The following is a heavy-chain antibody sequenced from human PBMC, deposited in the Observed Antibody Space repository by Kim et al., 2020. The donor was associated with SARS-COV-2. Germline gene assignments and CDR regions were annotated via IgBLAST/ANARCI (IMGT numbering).Heavy chain of an antibody. Sequence: GGSLRLSCAASGFIFSDYYMGWIRQAPGKGLEWVSYISGSGTAIYYADSVKGRATISRDNAKRSLHLQMHSLRAEDSAVYYCAKCRYSSYSYGLDVWGQGSTVTVSS. D-gene: IGHD6-19*01. CDR3: AKCRYSSYSYGLDV. CDR2: ISGSGTAI. J-gene: IGHJ6*02. CDR1: GFIFSDYY. V-gene: IGHV3-11*01.